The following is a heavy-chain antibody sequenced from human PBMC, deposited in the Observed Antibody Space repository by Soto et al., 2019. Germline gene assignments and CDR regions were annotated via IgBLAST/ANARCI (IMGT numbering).Heavy chain of an antibody. J-gene: IGHJ4*02. CDR1: GGTFSSYT. D-gene: IGHD2-21*02. CDR3: ARDDGLAYCGGDCYS. V-gene: IGHV1-69*02. Sequence: QVQLVQSGAEVKKPGSSVKVSCKASGGTFSSYTISWVRQAPGQGLEWMGRIIPILGIATYAQKFQGRVTITAAKSTSTAYMELSSLRSEDTAVYYCARDDGLAYCGGDCYSWGQGTLVTVSS. CDR2: IIPILGIA.